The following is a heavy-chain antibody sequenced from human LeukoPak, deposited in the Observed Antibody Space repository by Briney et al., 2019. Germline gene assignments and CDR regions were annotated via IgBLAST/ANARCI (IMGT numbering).Heavy chain of an antibody. D-gene: IGHD3-22*01. V-gene: IGHV1-18*01. Sequence: ASVKVSCKASGYTFTSYGISWVRQAPGQGLEWMGWISAYNGNTNYAQKLQGRVTMTTDTSTSTAYMELRSLRSDDTAVYYCARAYYYDSSGYAINFDYWGQGTLVTVSS. CDR2: ISAYNGNT. CDR3: ARAYYYDSSGYAINFDY. CDR1: GYTFTSYG. J-gene: IGHJ4*02.